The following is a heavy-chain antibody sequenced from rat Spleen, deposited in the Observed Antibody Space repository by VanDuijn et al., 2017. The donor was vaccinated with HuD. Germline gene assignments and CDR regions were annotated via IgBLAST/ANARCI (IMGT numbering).Heavy chain of an antibody. CDR3: IRESLPGYNSHWFVY. V-gene: IGHV2-43*01. J-gene: IGHJ3*01. Sequence: QVQLKESGPGLVQPSQTLSLTCTVSGFSLTRYDISWVRQPPGKGLEWMGVIWTGGTTAYNSLLKSRLSISRDTSKSQVFLKMNSLQTEDTAIYFCIRESLPGYNSHWFVYWGQGTLVTVSS. D-gene: IGHD1-4*01. CDR1: GFSLTRYD. CDR2: IWTGGTT.